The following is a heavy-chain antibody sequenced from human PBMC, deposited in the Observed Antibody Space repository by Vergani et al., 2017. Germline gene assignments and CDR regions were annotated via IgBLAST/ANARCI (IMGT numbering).Heavy chain of an antibody. Sequence: QVQLVESGGGVVQPGRSLRLSCAASGFTFSSYGMHWVRQAPGKGLEWVAVIWYDGSNKYYADSVKGRFTISRDNSKNTLYLQTNSLRAEDTAVYYCARDSEDIVVVPAARSPIYYYYMDVWGKGTTVTVSS. CDR3: ARDSEDIVVVPAARSPIYYYYMDV. V-gene: IGHV3-33*01. J-gene: IGHJ6*03. CDR2: IWYDGSNK. CDR1: GFTFSSYG. D-gene: IGHD2-2*01.